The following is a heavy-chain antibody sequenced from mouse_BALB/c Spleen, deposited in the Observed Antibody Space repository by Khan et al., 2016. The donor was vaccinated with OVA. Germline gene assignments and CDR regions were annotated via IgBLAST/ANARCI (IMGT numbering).Heavy chain of an antibody. CDR3: AREGYYGNYRAWFAY. V-gene: IGHV1S56*01. CDR1: GYTFTSYY. D-gene: IGHD2-1*01. J-gene: IGHJ3*01. Sequence: QIQLVQSGPELVKPGASVKISCKASGYTFTSYYINWVKQRPGQGLEWIGWIYPGNVNTKYNEKFKGKATLTADKSSSTAYLQLNSLTSEDSAVYFCAREGYYGNYRAWFAYWGQGTLVTVAA. CDR2: IYPGNVNT.